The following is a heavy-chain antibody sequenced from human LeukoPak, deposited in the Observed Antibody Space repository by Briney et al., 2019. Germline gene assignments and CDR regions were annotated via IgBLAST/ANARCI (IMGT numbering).Heavy chain of an antibody. CDR3: AALAYYDSSGLPP. V-gene: IGHV3-48*02. Sequence: GGSLRLSCAASGFTFSSYSMNWVRQAPGKGLEWVSYISSSSSAIYYADSVEGRFTISRDNAKNSLYLQMNSLRDEDTAVYYCAALAYYDSSGLPPWGQGTLVTVSS. CDR1: GFTFSSYS. CDR2: ISSSSSAI. J-gene: IGHJ5*02. D-gene: IGHD3-22*01.